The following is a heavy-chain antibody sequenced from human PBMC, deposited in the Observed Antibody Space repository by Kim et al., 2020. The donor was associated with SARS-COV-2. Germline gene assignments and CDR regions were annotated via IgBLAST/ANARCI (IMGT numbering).Heavy chain of an antibody. V-gene: IGHV4-34*01. D-gene: IGHD3-22*01. CDR1: GGSFSGYY. CDR2: INHSGST. CDR3: ARNMIVVWVGWFDP. Sequence: SETLSLTCAVYGGSFSGYYWSWIRQPPGKGLEWIGEINHSGSTNYNPSLKSRVTISVDTSKNQFSLKLSSVTAADTAVYYCARNMIVVWVGWFDPWGQGTLVTVSS. J-gene: IGHJ5*02.